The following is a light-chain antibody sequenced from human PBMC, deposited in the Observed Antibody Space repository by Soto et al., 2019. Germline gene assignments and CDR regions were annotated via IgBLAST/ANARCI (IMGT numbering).Light chain of an antibody. Sequence: EIVLTQSPATLSLSPGERATLSCRASQTISRSLAWYQQKPGQAPRLLMYDASIRATGVSARFSGSGSGTDFTLTISSLQPDDFATYYCQQGNNFPPTFGQGTRLEIK. CDR3: QQGNNFPPT. J-gene: IGKJ5*01. CDR2: DAS. CDR1: QTISRS. V-gene: IGKV3-11*01.